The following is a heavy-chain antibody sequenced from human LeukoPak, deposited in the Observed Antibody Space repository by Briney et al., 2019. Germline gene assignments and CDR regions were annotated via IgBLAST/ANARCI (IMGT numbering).Heavy chain of an antibody. CDR3: ARDGYNYGQFDY. CDR1: GDSISSSVYY. D-gene: IGHD5-24*01. J-gene: IGHJ4*02. CDR2: IYSGGST. Sequence: SETLSLTCTVSGDSISSSVYYWGWIRQSPEKGLEWIGIIYSGGSTYYNPSLKSRVTISVDTSKSQSSLKLSSVTAADTAVYYCARDGYNYGQFDYWGQGTLVTVSS. V-gene: IGHV4-39*07.